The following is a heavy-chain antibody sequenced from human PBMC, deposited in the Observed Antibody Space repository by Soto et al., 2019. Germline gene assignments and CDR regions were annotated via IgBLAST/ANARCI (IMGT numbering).Heavy chain of an antibody. V-gene: IGHV3-23*01. CDR3: AKVATRPRALYYFHY. J-gene: IGHJ4*02. Sequence: XGSLRLSCASSVCTFSSFAMGCVRQSPGKGLEWVSVMSNSGDNTYYADSVKGRFTISRDNSKNTLYLQMDSLRADDTAIYYCAKVATRPRALYYFHYWGQGTLVSVSS. D-gene: IGHD1-26*01. CDR1: VCTFSSFA. CDR2: MSNSGDNT.